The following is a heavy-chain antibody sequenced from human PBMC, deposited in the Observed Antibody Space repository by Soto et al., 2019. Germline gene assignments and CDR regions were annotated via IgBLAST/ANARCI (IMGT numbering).Heavy chain of an antibody. D-gene: IGHD2-8*02. J-gene: IGHJ4*02. V-gene: IGHV4-34*01. Sequence: QVQLQQWGAGLLKPSETLSLTCAVYAGSFSGYYWTWIRQPPGTGLAWIGEINHSGSTNYNPSLKSRVTISVDTSKNQFSLKLTSVTAADTAVYYCARDKITGLFDYWGQGTLVTVSS. CDR3: ARDKITGLFDY. CDR1: AGSFSGYY. CDR2: INHSGST.